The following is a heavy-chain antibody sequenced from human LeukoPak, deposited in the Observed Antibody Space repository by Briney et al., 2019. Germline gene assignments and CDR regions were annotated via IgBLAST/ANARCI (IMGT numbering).Heavy chain of an antibody. CDR2: NYTSGST. CDR3: ATTSGAPSFDY. V-gene: IGHV4-4*07. Sequence: ASETLSLTCTVSGGSISSYYWSWIRQPAGKGLEWIGRNYTSGSTNYNPSLKSRVTMSVDTSKNQFSLKLSSVTAADTAVYYCATTSGAPSFDYWGQGTLVTVSS. CDR1: GGSISSYY. J-gene: IGHJ4*02. D-gene: IGHD3-10*01.